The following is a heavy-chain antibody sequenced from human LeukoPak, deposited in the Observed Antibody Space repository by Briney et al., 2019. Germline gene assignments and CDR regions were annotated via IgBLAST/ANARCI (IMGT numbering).Heavy chain of an antibody. V-gene: IGHV4-59*12. CDR2: IYYSGST. D-gene: IGHD3-9*01. CDR3: ARGRQLRYFDWKGYFDY. J-gene: IGHJ4*02. CDR1: GGSISSYY. Sequence: SETLSLTCTASGGSISSYYWSWIRQPPGKGLEWIGYIYYSGSTNYNPSLKSRVTISVDTSKNQFSLKLSSVTAADTAVYYCARGRQLRYFDWKGYFDYWGQGTLVTVSS.